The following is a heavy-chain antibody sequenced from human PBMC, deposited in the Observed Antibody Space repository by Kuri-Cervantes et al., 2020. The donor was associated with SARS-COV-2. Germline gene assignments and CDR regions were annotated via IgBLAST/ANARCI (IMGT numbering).Heavy chain of an antibody. CDR3: ATFGGSYPKYYFYY. CDR1: GGTFSSYA. V-gene: IGHV1-69*05. D-gene: IGHD1-26*01. Sequence: AVKVSCKASGGTFSSYAISWVRQVPGKGLEWMGVIIPIFGTAKYAQKFQGRVTITTDEFTSKAYMELSSLRSEDTAVFYCATFGGSYPKYYFYYLCQGTLVTVSS. J-gene: IGHJ4*02. CDR2: IIPIFGTA.